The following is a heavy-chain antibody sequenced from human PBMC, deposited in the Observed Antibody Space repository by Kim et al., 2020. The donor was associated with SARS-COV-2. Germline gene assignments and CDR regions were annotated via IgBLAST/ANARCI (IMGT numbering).Heavy chain of an antibody. Sequence: GGSLRLSCAASGFTFSSYAMHWVRQAPGKGLEWVAVIWYDGSNKYYADSVKGRFTISRDNSKNTLYLQMNSLRAEDTAVYYCAKGKGYFDLWGRGTLVTVSS. CDR2: IWYDGSNK. J-gene: IGHJ2*01. CDR1: GFTFSSYA. CDR3: AKGKGYFDL. V-gene: IGHV3-33*06.